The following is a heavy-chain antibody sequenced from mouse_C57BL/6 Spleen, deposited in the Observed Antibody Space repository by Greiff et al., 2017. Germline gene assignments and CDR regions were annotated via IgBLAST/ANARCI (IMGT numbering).Heavy chain of an antibody. CDR3: ANRYYDYDGGFAY. CDR1: GYTFTDYY. D-gene: IGHD2-4*01. V-gene: IGHV1-19*01. CDR2: INPYNGGS. J-gene: IGHJ3*01. Sequence: VQLQQSGPVLVKPGASVKMSCKASGYTFTDYYMNWVKQSHGKSLEWIGVINPYNGGSSYNQQFKGKATLTVDKSSSTAYMELNSLTSEDSAVYYCANRYYDYDGGFAYWGQGTLVTVSA.